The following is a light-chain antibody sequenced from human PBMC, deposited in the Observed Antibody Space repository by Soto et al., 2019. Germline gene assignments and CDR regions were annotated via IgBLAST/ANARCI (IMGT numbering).Light chain of an antibody. CDR3: HQSGRAPYT. V-gene: IGKV3-20*01. Sequence: EIVLTQSPGTLSLSPGERATLSCRASQSIGISLLDWYQHKPGQTPSLLIYGASNRATGVPDRFRGGGSGTDFTLIISKLEPEDFAVYYCHQSGRAPYTFGQGTKLEI. J-gene: IGKJ2*01. CDR1: QSIGISL. CDR2: GAS.